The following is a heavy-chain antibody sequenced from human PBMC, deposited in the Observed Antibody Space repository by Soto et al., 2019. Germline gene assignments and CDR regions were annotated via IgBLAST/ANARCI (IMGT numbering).Heavy chain of an antibody. J-gene: IGHJ3*02. CDR2: ITWNSGTI. V-gene: IGHV3-9*01. CDR1: GFTFNVYA. Sequence: EVQLVESGGGLVQPGRSLRLSCAASGFTFNVYAMHWARQTPGKGLEWVSGITWNSGTIAYVDSVKGRFTISRDNAKNSLYLQMNSLRAEDTALYYCAKEIAAAGTYHAGENGFDIWGQGTMVTVSS. D-gene: IGHD6-13*01. CDR3: AKEIAAAGTYHAGENGFDI.